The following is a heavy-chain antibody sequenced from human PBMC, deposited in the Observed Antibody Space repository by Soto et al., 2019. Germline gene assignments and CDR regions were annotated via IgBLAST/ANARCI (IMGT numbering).Heavy chain of an antibody. CDR1: GYXFTSYL. D-gene: IGHD6-19*01. CDR2: IDPSDSYT. V-gene: IGHV5-10-1*01. J-gene: IGHJ4*01. Sequence: EXLKIRCKCFGYXFTSYLLRWVRHMPGKGLEWIGRIDPSDSYTNYSPSFQGHVTISADKSSSTAYLQWSSLNASDTAMYYCARLPSTPGWPFDYWGQGTLVTVSS. CDR3: ARLPSTPGWPFDY.